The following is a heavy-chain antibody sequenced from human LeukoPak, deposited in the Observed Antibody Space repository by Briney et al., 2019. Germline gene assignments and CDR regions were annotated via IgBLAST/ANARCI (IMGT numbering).Heavy chain of an antibody. J-gene: IGHJ4*02. D-gene: IGHD6-19*01. CDR1: GFAFGSEA. CDR2: ISGSGGST. Sequence: GGSLRLSCAVSGFAFGSEAMSWVRQSPARGLEWVSAISGSGGSTYYADSVKGRFTISRDNSKNTLYLQMNSLRAEDTAVYYCAAPGIAVAATLEYWGQGTLVTVSS. V-gene: IGHV3-23*01. CDR3: AAPGIAVAATLEY.